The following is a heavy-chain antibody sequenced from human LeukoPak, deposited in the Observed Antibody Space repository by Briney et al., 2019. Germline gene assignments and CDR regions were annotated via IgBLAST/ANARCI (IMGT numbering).Heavy chain of an antibody. CDR1: GFTVNNAW. CDR3: TTVERRERIKLFSYYYYYMDV. D-gene: IGHD5-18*01. Sequence: PGGSLRLSCAASGFTVNNAWMSWVRQAPGKVLEWVGRIKSKTDGGTTDYAALVKGRFTISRDDSKNTLYLQMNSLKTEDTAVYYCTTVERRERIKLFSYYYYYMDVWGKGTTVTISS. V-gene: IGHV3-15*01. CDR2: IKSKTDGGTT. J-gene: IGHJ6*03.